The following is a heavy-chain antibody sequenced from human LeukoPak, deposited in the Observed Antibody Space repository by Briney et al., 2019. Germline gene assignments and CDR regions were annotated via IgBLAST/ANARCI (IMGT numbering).Heavy chain of an antibody. V-gene: IGHV1-8*01. CDR2: MNPNSGNT. D-gene: IGHD6-19*01. CDR1: GYTFASYD. CDR3: VRGPHASGWPQEYY. J-gene: IGHJ4*02. Sequence: ASVKVSCKASGYTFASYDINWVRQATGQGLEWMVWMNPNSGNTGYAQKFQGRVTMTRNTSITTAHMELSSLRSEDTAIYYCVRGPHASGWPQEYYWGQGTLVAVSS.